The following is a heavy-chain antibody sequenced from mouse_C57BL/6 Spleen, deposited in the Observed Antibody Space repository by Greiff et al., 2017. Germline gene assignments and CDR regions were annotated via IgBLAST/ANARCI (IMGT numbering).Heavy chain of an antibody. V-gene: IGHV1-54*01. CDR1: GYAFTNYL. D-gene: IGHD1-1*01. Sequence: QVQLQQSGAELVRPGTSVKVSCKASGYAFTNYLIEWVKQRPGQGLEWIGVINPGSGGTNYNEKFKGKATLTADKSSSTAYMQLSSLTSEDSAVYFCARSLYYYGSSYPFDYWGQGTTLTVSS. J-gene: IGHJ2*01. CDR2: INPGSGGT. CDR3: ARSLYYYGSSYPFDY.